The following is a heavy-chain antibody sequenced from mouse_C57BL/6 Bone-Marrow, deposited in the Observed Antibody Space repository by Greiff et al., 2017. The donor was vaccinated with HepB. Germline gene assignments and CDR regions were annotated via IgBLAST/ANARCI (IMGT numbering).Heavy chain of an antibody. CDR2: IYPRSGNT. CDR1: GYTFTSYG. V-gene: IGHV1-81*01. D-gene: IGHD1-1*01. CDR3: ARGVLPWFAY. J-gene: IGHJ3*01. Sequence: VKLVESGAELARPGASVKLSCKASGYTFTSYGISWVKQRTGQGLEWIGEIYPRSGNTYYNEKFKGKATLTADKSSSTAYMELRSLTSEDSAVYFCARGVLPWFAYWGQGTLVTVSA.